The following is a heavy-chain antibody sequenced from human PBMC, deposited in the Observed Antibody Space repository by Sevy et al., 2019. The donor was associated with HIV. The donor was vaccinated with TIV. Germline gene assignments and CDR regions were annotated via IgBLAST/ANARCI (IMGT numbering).Heavy chain of an antibody. CDR3: AKDAGEAVASYFDY. J-gene: IGHJ4*02. CDR2: ISNNGSNK. V-gene: IGHV3-30*18. Sequence: GGSLRLSCAASGFTFSSYGMHWVRQAPGKGLEWVSVISNNGSNKYYADSVKGRFTISRDNSKNRLYLQMNSLRAEDTAVYYCAKDAGEAVASYFDYWGQGPLVTVSS. CDR1: GFTFSSYG. D-gene: IGHD6-19*01.